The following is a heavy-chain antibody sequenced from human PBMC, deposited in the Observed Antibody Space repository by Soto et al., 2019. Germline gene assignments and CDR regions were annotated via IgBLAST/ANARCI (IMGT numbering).Heavy chain of an antibody. CDR3: GAHGLGYCSAANCYSDAFDV. CDR2: RYYTGTT. J-gene: IGHJ3*01. CDR1: GDYVSTSTHY. V-gene: IGHV4-39*02. D-gene: IGHD2-15*01. Sequence: QLQLQESGPGLVKPSETLSLTCTVAGDYVSTSTHYWGLMRQPPGQGLEWIGSRYYTGTTFYNPALKRRGIITGETTKKHIFQWFFTGPGADAAMYYCGAHGLGYCSAANCYSDAFDVWGQGTMVTVSS.